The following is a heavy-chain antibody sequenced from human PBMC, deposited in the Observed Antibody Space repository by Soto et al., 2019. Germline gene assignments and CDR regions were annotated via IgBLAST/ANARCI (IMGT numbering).Heavy chain of an antibody. D-gene: IGHD3-3*01. CDR3: APRVLRTVFGLVTTTTIYFDV. Sequence: QITLNESGPTQVKPRQTLTLTCTFSGFSLTTSGVGVGWIRQSPGKAPQWLALIYWDDDKRYSPSLKSRLTTTTDTSKNQVVRTMAELDPADPATYYCAPRVLRTVFGLVTTTTIYFDVWGRGAPVAVSS. J-gene: IGHJ4*02. CDR2: IYWDDDK. CDR1: GFSLTTSGVG. V-gene: IGHV2-5*02.